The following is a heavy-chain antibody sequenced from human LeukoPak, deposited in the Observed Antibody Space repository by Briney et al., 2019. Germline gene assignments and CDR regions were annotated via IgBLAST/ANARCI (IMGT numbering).Heavy chain of an antibody. V-gene: IGHV4-59*04. CDR2: IYHSGST. CDR1: GGSTSSYY. J-gene: IGHJ5*02. D-gene: IGHD1-26*01. CDR3: ARHRTGSYPVGFDP. Sequence: SETLALTCTVSGGSTSSYYWSWNRQPAGKGLEWIGSIYHSGSTYSNPSLKSRVTISVDTSKNQFSLKLSSVTAADSAVYYCARHRTGSYPVGFDPWGQGTLVTVSS.